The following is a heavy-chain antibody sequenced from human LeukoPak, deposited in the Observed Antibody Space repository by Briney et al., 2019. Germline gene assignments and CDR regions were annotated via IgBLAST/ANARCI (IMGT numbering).Heavy chain of an antibody. Sequence: SETLSLTCTVSGASISSYYWSWIRQPPGKGLEWIGYIYYSGSTNYNPSLKSRVTISVDTSKNQYSLKLSSVTAADTAVYYCARDDYDSSGYYYNYWGQGTLVTVSA. J-gene: IGHJ4*02. CDR1: GASISSYY. CDR2: IYYSGST. CDR3: ARDDYDSSGYYYNY. D-gene: IGHD3-22*01. V-gene: IGHV4-59*01.